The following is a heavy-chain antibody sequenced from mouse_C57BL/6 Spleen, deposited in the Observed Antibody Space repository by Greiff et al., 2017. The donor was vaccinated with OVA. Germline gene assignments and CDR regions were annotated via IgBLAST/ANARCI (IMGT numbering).Heavy chain of an antibody. CDR2: INPSSGST. CDR1: GYTFTSYW. V-gene: IGHV1-7*01. CDR3: ARGGETYSNYCKDY. J-gene: IGHJ2*01. D-gene: IGHD2-5*01. Sequence: QVQLQQSGAELAKPGASVKLSCKASGYTFTSYWMHWVKQRPGQGLEWIGYINPSSGSTKYNQKFKDKATLTADKSSSTSYMQLSSRTYEDSAVYYCARGGETYSNYCKDYWGQGTTLTVSS.